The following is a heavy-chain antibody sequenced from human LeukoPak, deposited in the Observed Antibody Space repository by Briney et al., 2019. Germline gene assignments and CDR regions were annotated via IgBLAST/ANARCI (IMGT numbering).Heavy chain of an antibody. CDR2: INPNSGGT. Sequence: ASVKVSCKVSGYTLTELSMHWVRQAPGQGLEWMGRINPNSGGTNYAQKFQGRVTMTRDTSISTAYMELSRLRSDDTAVYYCAFEVLSSGWVSWGQGTLVTVSS. J-gene: IGHJ5*02. D-gene: IGHD6-19*01. CDR1: GYTLTELS. V-gene: IGHV1-2*06. CDR3: AFEVLSSGWVS.